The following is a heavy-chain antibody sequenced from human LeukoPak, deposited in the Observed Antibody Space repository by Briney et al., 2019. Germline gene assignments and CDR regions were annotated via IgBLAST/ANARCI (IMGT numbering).Heavy chain of an antibody. V-gene: IGHV3-23*01. J-gene: IGHJ4*02. CDR3: AKANIPTYYYGSGSSPTNDY. D-gene: IGHD3-10*01. CDR2: IYGSGGST. CDR1: GFSFSSYA. Sequence: PGGPLTLSCAAPGFSFSSYALSWVRQAPGKGLEWVSAIYGSGGSTYYADSVKGRFTISRDNSKNTLYLQMNSLRAEDTAVYYCAKANIPTYYYGSGSSPTNDYWGQGTLVTVSS.